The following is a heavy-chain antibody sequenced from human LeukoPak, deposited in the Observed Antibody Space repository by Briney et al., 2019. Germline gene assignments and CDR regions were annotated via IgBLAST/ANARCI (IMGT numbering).Heavy chain of an antibody. CDR1: GYTFNNYG. CDR3: ARDLFDVLTGYYKNPSVY. Sequence: ASVKVSCKASGYTFNNYGISWVRQAPGQGLEWIGWISAYNANTDYAQKVQGRVSMTTETSTSTAYLELGSLGSDDTAVYYCARDLFDVLTGYYKNPSVYWGQGTLVTVSS. V-gene: IGHV1-18*01. CDR2: ISAYNANT. D-gene: IGHD3-9*01. J-gene: IGHJ4*02.